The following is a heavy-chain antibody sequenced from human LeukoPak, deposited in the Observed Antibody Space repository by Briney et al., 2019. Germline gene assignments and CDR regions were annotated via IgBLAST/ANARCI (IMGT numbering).Heavy chain of an antibody. CDR1: GYTFTSYY. CDR3: ARDLDPRIAVAHYYYYGMDV. V-gene: IGHV1-46*01. J-gene: IGHJ6*02. D-gene: IGHD6-19*01. Sequence: ASVKVSCKASGYTFTSYYMHWVRQAPGQGLEWMGIINPSGGSTSYAQKFQGRVTMTRDTSTSTVYMELSSLRSEDTAVYYCARDLDPRIAVAHYYYYGMDVWGQGTTVTVSS. CDR2: INPSGGST.